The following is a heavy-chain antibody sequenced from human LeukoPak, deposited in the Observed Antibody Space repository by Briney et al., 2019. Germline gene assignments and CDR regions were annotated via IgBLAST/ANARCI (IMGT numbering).Heavy chain of an antibody. CDR2: IYYSGST. V-gene: IGHV4-39*02. CDR3: AREVWFDP. J-gene: IGHJ5*02. Sequence: SETLSLTCTVSGDSISSRSYYWGWIRQPPGKGLEWIGSIYYSGSTYYNPSLKSRVTISVNTSKNQFSLKLSSVTAADTAVYYCAREVWFDPWGQGTLVTVSS. CDR1: GDSISSRSYY.